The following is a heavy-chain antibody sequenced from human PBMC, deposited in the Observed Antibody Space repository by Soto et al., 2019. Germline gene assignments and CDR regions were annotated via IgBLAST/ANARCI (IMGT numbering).Heavy chain of an antibody. D-gene: IGHD2-15*01. Sequence: EVQLVESGGGLVKPGGSLRLSCAASGFTFSSYRMNWVRQAPGKGLEWVSSISSSSSYIYYADSVKGRFTISRDNAKNSLQLKMTSLRAADTAVYYCARDGTHVGWGYWSGGSCLPPAFDIWGQGTMVTVSS. J-gene: IGHJ3*02. CDR3: ARDGTHVGWGYWSGGSCLPPAFDI. V-gene: IGHV3-21*01. CDR2: ISSSSSYI. CDR1: GFTFSSYR.